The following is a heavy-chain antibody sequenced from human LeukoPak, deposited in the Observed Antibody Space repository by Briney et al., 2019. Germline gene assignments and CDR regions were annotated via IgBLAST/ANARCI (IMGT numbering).Heavy chain of an antibody. CDR2: MNPNSGNT. J-gene: IGHJ4*02. CDR1: GYTFTSYG. V-gene: IGHV1-8*02. CDR3: ARGRRYGGYRMGDY. Sequence: ASVKVSCKASGYTFTSYGISWVRQAPGQGLEWMGWMNPNSGNTDYAQKFQGRVTMTRNTSISTAYMELSSLRSEDTAVYYCARGRRYGGYRMGDYWGQGTLVTVSS. D-gene: IGHD5-12*01.